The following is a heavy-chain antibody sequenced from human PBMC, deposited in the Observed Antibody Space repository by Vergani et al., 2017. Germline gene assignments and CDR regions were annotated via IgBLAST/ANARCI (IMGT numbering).Heavy chain of an antibody. CDR2: IYYSGST. D-gene: IGHD3-22*01. J-gene: IGHJ6*02. V-gene: IGHV4-59*01. CDR3: ARSKYYYDSSGXYTTRYYYYYGMDV. CDR1: GGSISSYY. Sequence: QVQLQESGPGLVKPSETLSLTCTVSGGSISSYYWSWIRQPPGKGLEWIGYIYYSGSTNYNPSLKSRVTISVDTSKNQFSLKLSSVTAADTAVYYCARSKYYYDSSGXYTTRYYYYYGMDVWGQGTTVTVSS.